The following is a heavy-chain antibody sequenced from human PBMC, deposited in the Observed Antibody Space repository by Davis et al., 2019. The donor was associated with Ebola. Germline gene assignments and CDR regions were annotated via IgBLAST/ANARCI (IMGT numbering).Heavy chain of an antibody. CDR3: AKVIRGDYGDYFDY. J-gene: IGHJ4*02. V-gene: IGHV3-30*18. CDR2: ISNDGTDT. D-gene: IGHD4-17*01. CDR1: GFIFSSYG. Sequence: GGSLRLSCAASGFIFSSYGIHWVRQAPGKGLEWVAVISNDGTDTSYADSVKGRFTISRDNSKNTVYMKMNSLRPEDTAMYYCAKVIRGDYGDYFDYWGQGTLVTVSS.